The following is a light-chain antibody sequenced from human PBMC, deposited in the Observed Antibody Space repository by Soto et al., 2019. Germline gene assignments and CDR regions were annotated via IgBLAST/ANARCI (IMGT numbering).Light chain of an antibody. J-gene: IGKJ5*01. Sequence: DIQRPQSPSFLSASVVDRVTITCRASQAISNYLNWYQQKPGKAPNLLIFGAKTLQSGVPSRFSGSPYGTEFTLNITTLQPEDLGIYYSQQCHAAPLTFGQGTRREMK. CDR1: QAISNY. V-gene: IGKV1-39*01. CDR3: QQCHAAPLT. CDR2: GAK.